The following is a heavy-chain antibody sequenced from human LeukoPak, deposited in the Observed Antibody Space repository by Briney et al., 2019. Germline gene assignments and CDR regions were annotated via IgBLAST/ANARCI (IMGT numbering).Heavy chain of an antibody. CDR1: GFTFSDYG. V-gene: IGHV3-33*01. D-gene: IGHD6-13*01. CDR3: ARDGAYRTGWYYCEN. J-gene: IGHJ4*02. Sequence: PGGSLRLSCAASGFTFSDYGMHWARQAPGKGLEWVAIIWYDGSNKYYADSVKGRFTISRDNSKNTLYLQMNSLRAEDTAIYYCARDGAYRTGWYYCENWGQGTLVTVSS. CDR2: IWYDGSNK.